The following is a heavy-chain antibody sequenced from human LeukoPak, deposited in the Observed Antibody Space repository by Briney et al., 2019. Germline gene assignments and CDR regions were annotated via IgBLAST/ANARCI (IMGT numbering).Heavy chain of an antibody. CDR3: ARDSDYCDRSGYKY. D-gene: IGHD3-22*01. CDR1: GFTFRSFA. CDR2: ISYDGSKK. Sequence: PGGSLRLSCAASGFTFRSFAMHWVRQAPGKGLDWVAVISYDGSKKYYADSVKGRFTISRDNSKNTLYLQMNSLRAEDTAVYYCARDSDYCDRSGYKYWGQGTLVTVSS. V-gene: IGHV3-30*01. J-gene: IGHJ4*02.